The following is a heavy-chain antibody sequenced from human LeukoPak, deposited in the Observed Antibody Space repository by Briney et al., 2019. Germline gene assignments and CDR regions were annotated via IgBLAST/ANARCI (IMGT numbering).Heavy chain of an antibody. D-gene: IGHD5-12*01. Sequence: SETLSLTCTVSGGSISSSSYYWGWIRQPPGKGLEWIGSIYYSGSTYYNPSLKSRVTISVDTSKNQFSLKLSSVTAADTAVYYCARDMGIVATRGVDYWGQGTLVTVSS. CDR2: IYYSGST. CDR1: GGSISSSSYY. J-gene: IGHJ4*02. V-gene: IGHV4-39*07. CDR3: ARDMGIVATRGVDY.